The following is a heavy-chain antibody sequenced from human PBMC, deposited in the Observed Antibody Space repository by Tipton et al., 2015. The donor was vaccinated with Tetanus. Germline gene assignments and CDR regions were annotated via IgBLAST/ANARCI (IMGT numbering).Heavy chain of an antibody. Sequence: LSLTCTVSGGSISSGDYYWSWIRQPPGKGLEWIGYIYYSGSTYYNPSLKSRVTISVDTSKNQFSLKLSSVTAADTAVYYCAREGSGSAPYGMDVWGQGTTVTVSS. CDR1: GGSISSGDYY. CDR3: AREGSGSAPYGMDV. J-gene: IGHJ6*02. D-gene: IGHD3-10*01. V-gene: IGHV4-30-4*01. CDR2: IYYSGST.